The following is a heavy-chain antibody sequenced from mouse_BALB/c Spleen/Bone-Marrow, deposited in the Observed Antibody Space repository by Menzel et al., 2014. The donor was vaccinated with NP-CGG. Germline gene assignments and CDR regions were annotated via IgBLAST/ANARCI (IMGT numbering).Heavy chain of an antibody. D-gene: IGHD4-1*01. J-gene: IGHJ1*01. CDR2: ISGGGSYT. Sequence: EVQLVESGGGFVKPGGSLKLSCAASGFTFSTYAMSWVRQSPEKRLEWVAEISGGGSYTYYPDTVTGRFTISRDNAKNTLYLEMSSLRSEDTAMYYCVRVIGTGCFDVWGAGTTVTVSS. V-gene: IGHV5-9-4*01. CDR3: VRVIGTGCFDV. CDR1: GFTFSTYA.